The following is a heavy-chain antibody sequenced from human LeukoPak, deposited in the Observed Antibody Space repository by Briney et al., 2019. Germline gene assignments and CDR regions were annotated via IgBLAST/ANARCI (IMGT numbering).Heavy chain of an antibody. CDR2: IWPDDSES. V-gene: IGHV5-51*01. D-gene: IGHD3-22*01. CDR1: GYSFNTHW. CDR3: ARQASNTMTRTGGSYYFDY. Sequence: GESLKISCKGSGYSFNTHWIAWVRQMPGKGLEWMGIIWPDDSESKYSPSSQGQVTISVDKASNIAYLYRSSLKASDTAMYYCARQASNTMTRTGGSYYFDYWGQGTLVTVSS. J-gene: IGHJ4*02.